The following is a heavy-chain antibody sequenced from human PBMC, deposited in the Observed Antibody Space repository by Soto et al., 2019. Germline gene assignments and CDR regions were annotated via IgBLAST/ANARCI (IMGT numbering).Heavy chain of an antibody. Sequence: QVQLQESGPGLVKPSETLSLTCTVFGGSVSSDNYYWSWIRQPPVKGLEWVGYVYYDGTTSYNPSLKSRVTTSVDTSKNQFSLRLSAVTAADTALYLCARGNNMLRGVIAYYFDYWGQGTLVTVSS. CDR1: GGSVSSDNYY. V-gene: IGHV4-61*01. J-gene: IGHJ4*02. CDR2: VYYDGTT. CDR3: ARGNNMLRGVIAYYFDY. D-gene: IGHD3-10*01.